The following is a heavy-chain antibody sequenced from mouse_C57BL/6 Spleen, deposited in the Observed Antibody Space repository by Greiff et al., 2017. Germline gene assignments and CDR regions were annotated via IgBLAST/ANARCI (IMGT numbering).Heavy chain of an antibody. Sequence: VQLQESGAELVKPGASVKISCKASGYAFSSYWMNWVKQRPGKGLEWIGQIYPGDGDTNYNGKFKGKATLTADKSSSTAYMQLSSLTSEDSAVYFCARSPGGLYYYAMDYWGQGTSVTVSS. V-gene: IGHV1-80*01. CDR3: ARSPGGLYYYAMDY. CDR1: GYAFSSYW. D-gene: IGHD6-5*01. CDR2: IYPGDGDT. J-gene: IGHJ4*01.